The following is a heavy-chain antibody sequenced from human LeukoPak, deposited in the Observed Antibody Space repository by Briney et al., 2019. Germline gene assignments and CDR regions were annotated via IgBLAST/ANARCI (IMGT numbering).Heavy chain of an antibody. D-gene: IGHD2-21*02. Sequence: ASVKVSCKASGYTFPGYYMHWVRQAPGQGLEWMGWISAYNGNTNYAQKLQGRVTMTTDTSTSTAYMELRSLRSDDTAVYYCARSHIVVVTASSHPDYWGQGTLVTVSS. CDR2: ISAYNGNT. CDR1: GYTFPGYY. CDR3: ARSHIVVVTASSHPDY. J-gene: IGHJ4*02. V-gene: IGHV1-18*04.